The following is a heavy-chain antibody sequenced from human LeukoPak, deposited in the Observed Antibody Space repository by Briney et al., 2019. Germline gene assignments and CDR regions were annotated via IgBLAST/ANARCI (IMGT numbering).Heavy chain of an antibody. CDR1: GFTFDDYA. D-gene: IGHD6-19*01. J-gene: IGHJ4*02. Sequence: QPGGSLRLSCAASGFTFDDYAMHWVRQAPGKGLEWVSLISWDGGSTYYADSVKGRFTISRDNSKNSLYLQMNSLRAEDTALYYCAKDMGVGMEQWLATFDYWGQGTLVTVSS. V-gene: IGHV3-43D*03. CDR3: AKDMGVGMEQWLATFDY. CDR2: ISWDGGST.